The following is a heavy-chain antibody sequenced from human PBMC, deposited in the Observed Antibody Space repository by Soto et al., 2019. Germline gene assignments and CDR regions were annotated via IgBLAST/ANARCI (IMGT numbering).Heavy chain of an antibody. D-gene: IGHD1-1*01. J-gene: IGHJ4*02. CDR2: IWSDGNNR. CDR1: GFMFSNHG. Sequence: QVQLVEAGGGVVQPGRSLRLSCSASGFMFSNHGMHWVRQAPGKGLEWVAVIWSDGNNRYYADSVEGGFTISRDNSKNTLYLQMNSLRAEDTAVYYCVRGDNWNDEASDYWGQGTLVTVSS. V-gene: IGHV3-33*01. CDR3: VRGDNWNDEASDY.